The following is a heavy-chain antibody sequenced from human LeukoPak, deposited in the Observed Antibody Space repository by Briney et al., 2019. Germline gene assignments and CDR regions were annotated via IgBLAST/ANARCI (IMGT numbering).Heavy chain of an antibody. CDR2: INPNTGGT. CDR3: AKVPPSITAAGNWLGP. CDR1: GYTFTGYY. Sequence: ASVKVSCKASGYTFTGYYIHWVRQAPGKGLEWMGRINPNTGGTDYAQKFQGRVTMNRDTSITTAYMELSRLTSDDTAIYYCAKVPPSITAAGNWLGPWGQGALVTVSS. J-gene: IGHJ5*02. V-gene: IGHV1-2*06. D-gene: IGHD6-13*01.